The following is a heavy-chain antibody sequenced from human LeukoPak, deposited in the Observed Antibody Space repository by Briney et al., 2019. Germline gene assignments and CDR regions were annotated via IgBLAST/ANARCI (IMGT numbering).Heavy chain of an antibody. V-gene: IGHV1-69*06. CDR2: IIPIFGTA. Sequence: SVNVSCKASGGTFSSYAISWVRQAPGPGLEWMGGIIPIFGTANYAQKFQGRVTITEDKSTSTAYMELSSLRSEDTAVYYCARGGLSSYGYWFDPWGQGTLVTVSS. CDR3: ARGGLSSYGYWFDP. CDR1: GGTFSSYA. D-gene: IGHD5-18*01. J-gene: IGHJ5*02.